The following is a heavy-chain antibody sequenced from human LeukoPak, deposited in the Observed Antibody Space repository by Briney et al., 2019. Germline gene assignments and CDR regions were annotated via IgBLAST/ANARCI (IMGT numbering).Heavy chain of an antibody. V-gene: IGHV1-46*01. CDR2: INPRGGST. CDR3: ARDTANYYYDSSGYYFDY. CDR1: GYTFISYY. D-gene: IGHD3-22*01. Sequence: GASVKVSCKASGYTFISYYMHWVRQAPGQGLEWMGIINPRGGSTSYAQKFQGRVTMTRGTSTSTVYMELSSLRSEDTAVYYCARDTANYYYDSSGYYFDYWGQGTLVTVSS. J-gene: IGHJ4*02.